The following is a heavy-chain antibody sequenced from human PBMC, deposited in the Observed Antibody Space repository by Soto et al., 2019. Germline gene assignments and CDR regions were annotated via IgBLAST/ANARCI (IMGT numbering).Heavy chain of an antibody. CDR1: GYTFTGYY. D-gene: IGHD3-9*01. CDR2: INPSSGGT. J-gene: IGHJ6*03. Sequence: ASVKVSCKASGYTFTGYYMHWVRQAPGQGLEWMGWINPSSGGTNYAQKFQGWVTMTRDTSISTAYKELSRLRSDDTAVYYCARGQHYDILTGYCNGYYYYYYMDVWGKGTTVTVSS. CDR3: ARGQHYDILTGYCNGYYYYYYMDV. V-gene: IGHV1-2*04.